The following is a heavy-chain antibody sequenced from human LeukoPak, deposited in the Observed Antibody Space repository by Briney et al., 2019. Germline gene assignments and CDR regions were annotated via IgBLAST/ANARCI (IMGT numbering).Heavy chain of an antibody. CDR2: INTNTGNP. V-gene: IGHV7-4-1*02. CDR3: ARVGSRRRDGYNSGVDY. CDR1: GYSFTSYW. J-gene: IGHJ4*02. Sequence: GESLKISCKGSGYSFTSYWIGWVRQMPGKGLEWMGWINTNTGNPTYAQGFTGRFVFSLDTSVGTAYLQISSLKAEDTAVYYCARVGSRRRDGYNSGVDYWGQGTLVTVSS. D-gene: IGHD5-24*01.